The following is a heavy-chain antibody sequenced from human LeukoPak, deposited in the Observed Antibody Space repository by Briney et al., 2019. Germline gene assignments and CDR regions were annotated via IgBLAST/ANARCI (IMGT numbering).Heavy chain of an antibody. CDR3: ARDLELLRYFDY. CDR1: GFTFSSYG. Sequence: GGTLRLSCAASGFTFSSYGMSWVRQAPGKGLEWVSAISGSGGSTYYADSVKGRFTISRDNSKNTLYLQMNSLRAEDTAVYYCARDLELLRYFDYWGQGTLVTVSS. V-gene: IGHV3-23*01. CDR2: ISGSGGST. D-gene: IGHD3-10*01. J-gene: IGHJ4*02.